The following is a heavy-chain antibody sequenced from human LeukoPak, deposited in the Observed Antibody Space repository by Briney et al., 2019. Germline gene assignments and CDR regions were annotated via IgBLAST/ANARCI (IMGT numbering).Heavy chain of an antibody. CDR2: INRSGST. CDR1: GGSFSGYY. Sequence: SETLSLTCAVYGGSFSGYYWSWIRQPPGKGLEWIGEINRSGSTNYNPSLKSRVTISVDTSKNQFSLKLSSVTAADTAVYYCARGPAVLRFLEWLFRPFDPWGQGTLVTVSS. V-gene: IGHV4-34*01. CDR3: ARGPAVLRFLEWLFRPFDP. D-gene: IGHD3-3*01. J-gene: IGHJ5*02.